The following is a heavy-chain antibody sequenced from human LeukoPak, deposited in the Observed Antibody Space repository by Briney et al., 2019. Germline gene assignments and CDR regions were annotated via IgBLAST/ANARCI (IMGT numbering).Heavy chain of an antibody. V-gene: IGHV4-34*01. D-gene: IGHD2-15*01. CDR3: ARGRTIVVVVAATLRFDY. CDR1: GGSFSGYY. J-gene: IGHJ4*02. Sequence: SETLSLTCAVYGGSFSGYYWSWIRQPPGKGLEWIGEINHSGSTNYNPSLKSRVTISVDTSKNQFSLKLSSVTAADMAVYYCARGRTIVVVVAATLRFDYWGQGTLVTVSS. CDR2: INHSGST.